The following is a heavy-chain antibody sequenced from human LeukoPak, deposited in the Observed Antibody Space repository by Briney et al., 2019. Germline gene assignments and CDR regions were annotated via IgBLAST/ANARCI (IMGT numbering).Heavy chain of an antibody. Sequence: ASVKVSCKASGYTFTIYYMHWVRQAPGQGLEWEGIINPSGGSTSCAQRFQGRVTMTRDTSTSTVYMELSSLRSEDTAVYYCARFLIAAAGPDAFDIWGQGTMVTVSS. CDR3: ARFLIAAAGPDAFDI. J-gene: IGHJ3*02. CDR2: INPSGGST. D-gene: IGHD6-13*01. V-gene: IGHV1-46*01. CDR1: GYTFTIYY.